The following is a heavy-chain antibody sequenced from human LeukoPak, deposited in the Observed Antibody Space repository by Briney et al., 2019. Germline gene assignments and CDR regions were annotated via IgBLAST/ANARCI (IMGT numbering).Heavy chain of an antibody. Sequence: PGGSLRLPCAASGFTFSSYSMNWVRQAPGKGLEWVSSISSSSSYIYYADSVKGRFTISRDNAKNSLYLQMNSLRAEDTAVYHCARDRSVNWFDPWGQGTLVTVSS. D-gene: IGHD2-15*01. CDR1: GFTFSSYS. CDR2: ISSSSSYI. J-gene: IGHJ5*02. V-gene: IGHV3-21*01. CDR3: ARDRSVNWFDP.